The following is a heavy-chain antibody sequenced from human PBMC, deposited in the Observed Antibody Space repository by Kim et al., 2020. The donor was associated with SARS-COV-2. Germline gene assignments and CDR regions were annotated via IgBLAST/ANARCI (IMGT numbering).Heavy chain of an antibody. V-gene: IGHV1-46*01. CDR2: INRSGGGT. Sequence: ASVKVSCKASGFTFTFYSMHWVRQAPGQGLEWMGMINRSGGGTNYAQKFQGRVTMTGDTSTNTVYMELSSLRSDDTAAYYCAKQGGHWGQGTMLTVSS. CDR3: AKQGGH. J-gene: IGHJ4*02. D-gene: IGHD3-16*01. CDR1: GFTFTFYS.